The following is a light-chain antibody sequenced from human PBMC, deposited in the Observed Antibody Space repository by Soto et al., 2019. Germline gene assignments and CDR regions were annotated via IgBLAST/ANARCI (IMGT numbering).Light chain of an antibody. CDR1: QSVAANY. Sequence: ENVLTQSPGTLSLSPGERATLSCRASQSVAANYLAWYQQKPGQAPRLLIFAASSRATGVPDRFSGSGSGIDFTLTISRLEPEDFAVYYCQQYGTAPLTFGGGAKVEI. J-gene: IGKJ4*01. CDR2: AAS. CDR3: QQYGTAPLT. V-gene: IGKV3-20*01.